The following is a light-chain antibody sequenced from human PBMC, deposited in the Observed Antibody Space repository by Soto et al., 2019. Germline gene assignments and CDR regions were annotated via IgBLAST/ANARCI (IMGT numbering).Light chain of an antibody. CDR1: QSVSSSY. J-gene: IGKJ4*01. CDR2: CAS. CDR3: QHYGNSPPSA. Sequence: EILLTQSPGTLSLSPGERATLSCMASQSVSSSYLAWYQHKPGQAPRLLIYCASSRATDIPDRFSGSGSGTDFTLTISRLEPEDFAVYYCQHYGNSPPSACGGGTKVEIK. V-gene: IGKV3-20*01.